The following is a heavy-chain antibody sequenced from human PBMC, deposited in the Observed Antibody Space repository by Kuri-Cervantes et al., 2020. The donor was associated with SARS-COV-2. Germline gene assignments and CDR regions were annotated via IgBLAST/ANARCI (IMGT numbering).Heavy chain of an antibody. J-gene: IGHJ6*02. CDR2: IWYDGSNK. CDR3: ARVGRQQWLVGSLGYYGMDV. D-gene: IGHD6-19*01. V-gene: IGHV3-33*01. Sequence: GGSLRLSCAASGFTFSSYGMHWVRQAPGKGLEWAAVIWYDGSNKYYADSVKGRFTISRDNSKNTLYLQMNSLRAEDTAVYYCARVGRQQWLVGSLGYYGMDVRGQGTTVTVSS. CDR1: GFTFSSYG.